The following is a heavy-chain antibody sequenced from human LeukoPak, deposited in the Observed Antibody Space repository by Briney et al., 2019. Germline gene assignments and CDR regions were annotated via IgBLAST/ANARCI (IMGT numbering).Heavy chain of an antibody. CDR1: GFTFSSYW. CDR3: AKDPYSSSAFDY. Sequence: GGSLRLSCAASGFTFSSYWMSWVRQAPGKGLEWVANIKQDGSEKYYVDSVKGRFTISRDNAKNSLYLQMNSLRAEDTALYYCAKDPYSSSAFDYWGQGTLVTVSS. CDR2: IKQDGSEK. D-gene: IGHD6-6*01. V-gene: IGHV3-7*01. J-gene: IGHJ4*02.